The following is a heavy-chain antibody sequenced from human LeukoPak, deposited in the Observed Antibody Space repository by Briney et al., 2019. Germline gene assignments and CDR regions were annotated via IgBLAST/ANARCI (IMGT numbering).Heavy chain of an antibody. CDR2: IYYSGST. CDR3: ARAMVRGVFDP. Sequence: SETLSLTCTVSGGSISSSSYYWGWIRQPPGKGLEWIGSIYYSGSTYYNPSLKSRVTISVDTSKNQFSLKLSSVTAADTAVYYCARAMVRGVFDPWGQGTLVTVSS. V-gene: IGHV4-39*07. D-gene: IGHD3-10*01. J-gene: IGHJ5*02. CDR1: GGSISSSSYY.